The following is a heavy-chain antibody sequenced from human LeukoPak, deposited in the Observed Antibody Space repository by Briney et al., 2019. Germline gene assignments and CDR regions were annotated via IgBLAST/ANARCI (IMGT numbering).Heavy chain of an antibody. CDR2: IKEDGSLK. Sequence: PGGSLRLSCAASGFTFSSSWMNWVRQAPGRGLEWVAGIKEDGSLKYYMESVEGRFTISRDNAENSLYLQMNSLRAEDTAVYYCARDGIEGVTVLDSRGQGTLVTVSS. J-gene: IGHJ4*02. V-gene: IGHV3-7*01. D-gene: IGHD1-26*01. CDR1: GFTFSSSW. CDR3: ARDGIEGVTVLDS.